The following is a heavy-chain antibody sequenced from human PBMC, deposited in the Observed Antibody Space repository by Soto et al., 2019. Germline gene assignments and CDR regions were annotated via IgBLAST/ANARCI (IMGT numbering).Heavy chain of an antibody. CDR1: GFTFSSYA. CDR3: AKDHSRPGAWYFDL. Sequence: VQLVESGGGVVQPGRSLRLSCAASGFTFSSYAMSWVRQAPGKGLEWVSAISGSGGSTYYADSVKGRFTISRDNYKNTLYLQMNRLGAEDTAVYYCAKDHSRPGAWYFDLWGRGTLVTVSS. CDR2: ISGSGGST. D-gene: IGHD3-22*01. V-gene: IGHV3-23*04. J-gene: IGHJ2*01.